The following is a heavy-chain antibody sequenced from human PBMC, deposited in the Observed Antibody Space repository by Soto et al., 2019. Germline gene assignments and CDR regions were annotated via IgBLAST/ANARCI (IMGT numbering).Heavy chain of an antibody. CDR2: IIPIFGTA. D-gene: IGHD2-15*01. CDR3: AREVVVAATFDAFDI. J-gene: IGHJ3*02. V-gene: IGHV1-69*13. Sequence: GASVKVSCKASGGTFSSYAISWVRQAPGQGLEWMGGIIPIFGTANYAQKFQGRVTITADESTSTAYMELSSLRSEDTAVYYCAREVVVAATFDAFDIWGQGTMVTVSS. CDR1: GGTFSSYA.